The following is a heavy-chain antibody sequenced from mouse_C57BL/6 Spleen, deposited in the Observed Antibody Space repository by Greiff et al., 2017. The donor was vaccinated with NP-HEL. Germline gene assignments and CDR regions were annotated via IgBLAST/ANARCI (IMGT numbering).Heavy chain of an antibody. CDR2: IDPSDSYT. V-gene: IGHV1-50*01. J-gene: IGHJ2*01. D-gene: IGHD2-5*01. CDR3: AKGGTIVTFDY. Sequence: VQLQQSGAELVKPGASVKLSCKASGYTFTSYWMQWVKQRPGQGLEWIGEIDPSDSYTNYNQKFKGKATLTVDTSSSTAYMQLSSLTSDDSAVYYCAKGGTIVTFDYWGQGTTLTVSS. CDR1: GYTFTSYW.